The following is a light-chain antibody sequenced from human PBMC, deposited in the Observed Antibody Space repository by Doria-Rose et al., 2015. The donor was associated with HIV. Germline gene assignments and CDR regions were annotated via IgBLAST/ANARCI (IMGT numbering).Light chain of an antibody. CDR3: QQSYSIPLT. J-gene: IGKJ4*01. CDR1: QSISTY. Sequence: DIQVTQSPSSLSASVGDRVTITCRASQSISTYLNWYQQKPGKAPKLLIYAASSLQSGVPSRFSGSWSGTDFTLTISSLQPEDFATYYCQQSYSIPLTFGGGTKVEIK. CDR2: AAS. V-gene: IGKV1-39*01.